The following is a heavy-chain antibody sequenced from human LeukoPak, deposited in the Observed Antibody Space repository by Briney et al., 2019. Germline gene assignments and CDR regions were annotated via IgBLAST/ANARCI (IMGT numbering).Heavy chain of an antibody. CDR3: AKEVCSSTSCFGYFDY. D-gene: IGHD2-2*01. J-gene: IGHJ4*02. CDR1: GFTFSSYD. CDR2: IGTAGDT. V-gene: IGHV3-13*01. Sequence: GGSLRLSCAASGFTFSSYDMPWVRQATGKGLEWVSAIGTAGDTYYPGSVKGRFTISRDNAKNSLYLQMNSLRAEDTALYYCAKEVCSSTSCFGYFDYWGQGTLVTVSS.